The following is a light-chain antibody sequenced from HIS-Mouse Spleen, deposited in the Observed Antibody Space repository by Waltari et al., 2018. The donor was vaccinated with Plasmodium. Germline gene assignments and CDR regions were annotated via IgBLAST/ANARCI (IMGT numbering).Light chain of an antibody. CDR2: EDS. CDR3: YSTDSSGNHRV. CDR1: ALPKKY. V-gene: IGLV3-10*01. Sequence: SYELTQPPSVSVSPGQTARIICSGAALPKKYAYWYKQKSGQAPVLVIYEDSKRPPGIPERFSGSSSGTMATLTISGAQVEDEADYYCYSTDSSGNHRVFGGGTKLTVL. J-gene: IGLJ3*02.